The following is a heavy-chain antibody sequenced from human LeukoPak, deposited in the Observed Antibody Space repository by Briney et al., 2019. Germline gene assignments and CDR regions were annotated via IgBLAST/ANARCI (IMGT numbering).Heavy chain of an antibody. D-gene: IGHD3-22*01. V-gene: IGHV1-2*02. CDR2: INPNSGGT. J-gene: IGHJ1*01. CDR1: GYTFTGYY. CDR3: ATNYYDSSGYYHFHH. Sequence: GASVKVSCKASGYTFTGYYMYWVRQAPGQGLEWMGWINPNSGGTNYAQKFQGRVTMTRDTSISTAYMELSRLRSDDTAVYYCATNYYDSSGYYHFHHWGQSTLVTVSS.